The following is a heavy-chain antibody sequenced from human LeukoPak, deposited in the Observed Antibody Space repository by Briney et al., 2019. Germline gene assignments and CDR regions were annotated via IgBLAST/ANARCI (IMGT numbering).Heavy chain of an antibody. Sequence: ASVKVSCKASGYTFTGYYMHWVRQAPGQGLEWMGIINPSGGSTSYAQKFQGRVTMTRDTSTSTVYMELSSLRSEDTAVYYCARGVDTAMVITPFDYWGQGTLVTVSS. D-gene: IGHD5-18*01. CDR3: ARGVDTAMVITPFDY. V-gene: IGHV1-46*01. CDR1: GYTFTGYY. J-gene: IGHJ4*02. CDR2: INPSGGST.